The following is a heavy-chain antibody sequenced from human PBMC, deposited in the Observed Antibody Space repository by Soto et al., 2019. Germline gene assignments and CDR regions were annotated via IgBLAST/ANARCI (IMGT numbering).Heavy chain of an antibody. Sequence: ASVKVSCQASGYTFTSYFMHWVRQAPGQGLEWMGIINPSGGSTSYAQKFQGRVTMTRDTSTSTVYMELSSLRSEDTAVYYCARGVMVGSGSDAFDIWGQGTMVTVSS. CDR3: ARGVMVGSGSDAFDI. CDR1: GYTFTSYF. V-gene: IGHV1-46*03. CDR2: INPSGGST. D-gene: IGHD3-10*02. J-gene: IGHJ3*02.